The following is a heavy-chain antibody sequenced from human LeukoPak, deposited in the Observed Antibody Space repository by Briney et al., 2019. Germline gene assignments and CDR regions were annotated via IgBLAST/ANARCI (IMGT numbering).Heavy chain of an antibody. Sequence: ASVKVSCKASGGTFSSYAISWVRQAPGQGLEWMGGIIPIFGTANYAQKFQGRVTITADKSTSTAYMELSSLRSEDTAVYYCAISGWGIAVAGTEYWGQGTLVTVSS. D-gene: IGHD6-19*01. V-gene: IGHV1-69*06. CDR3: AISGWGIAVAGTEY. CDR1: GGTFSSYA. CDR2: IIPIFGTA. J-gene: IGHJ4*02.